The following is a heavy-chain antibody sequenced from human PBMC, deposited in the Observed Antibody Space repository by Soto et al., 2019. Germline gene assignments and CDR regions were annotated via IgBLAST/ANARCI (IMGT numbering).Heavy chain of an antibody. CDR3: ARASTPDSTGYDY. CDR1: GFTLSDHY. Sequence: EVQLVESGGGLVQPGGSLRLSCAASGFTLSDHYLDWVRQAPGKGLEWVGRSRNRVKSFTTAYAASVRGRFTFSRDDSTNSLYLQMHSLKTDDRAVYYCARASTPDSTGYDYWGQGALVTVSS. J-gene: IGHJ4*02. D-gene: IGHD3-3*01. V-gene: IGHV3-72*01. CDR2: SRNRVKSFTT.